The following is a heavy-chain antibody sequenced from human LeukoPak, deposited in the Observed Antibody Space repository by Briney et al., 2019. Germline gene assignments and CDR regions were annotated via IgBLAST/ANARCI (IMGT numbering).Heavy chain of an antibody. CDR3: ARDRLNDNWFDP. Sequence: GASVKVSCRASGYTLTSYAMHWVRQAPGQRLEWMGWINAGNGNTKYSQKFQGRVTITRDTSASTAYMELSSLRSEDTAVYYCARDRLNDNWFDPWGQGTLVTVSS. D-gene: IGHD6-25*01. CDR1: GYTLTSYA. CDR2: INAGNGNT. V-gene: IGHV1-3*01. J-gene: IGHJ5*02.